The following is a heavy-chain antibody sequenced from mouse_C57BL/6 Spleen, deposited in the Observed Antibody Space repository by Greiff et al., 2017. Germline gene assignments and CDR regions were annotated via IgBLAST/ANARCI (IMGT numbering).Heavy chain of an antibody. D-gene: IGHD1-1*02. Sequence: EVKLQESGGDLVKPGGSLKLSCAASGFTFSSYGMSWVRQTPDKRLEWVATISSGGSYTYYPDSVKGRFTISRDNAKNTLYLQRSSLKSEDTAMYYCARQRYGNYYAMDYWGQGTSVTVSS. J-gene: IGHJ4*01. CDR1: GFTFSSYG. V-gene: IGHV5-6*01. CDR2: ISSGGSYT. CDR3: ARQRYGNYYAMDY.